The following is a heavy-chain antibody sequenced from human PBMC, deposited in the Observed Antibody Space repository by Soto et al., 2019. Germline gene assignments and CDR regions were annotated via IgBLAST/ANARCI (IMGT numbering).Heavy chain of an antibody. CDR3: ARGARYDTLTGYL. V-gene: IGHV3-21*06. CDR1: GFSFRDYS. D-gene: IGHD3-9*01. J-gene: IGHJ5*02. Sequence: RLSCEGSGFSFRDYSINWVRQAPGKGLEWVSFTSSSGQYIKYADSVKGRFTISRDNAKNSVHLQMNSLRVEDTAIYYCARGARYDTLTGYLWGQGTRVTVSS. CDR2: TSSSGQYI.